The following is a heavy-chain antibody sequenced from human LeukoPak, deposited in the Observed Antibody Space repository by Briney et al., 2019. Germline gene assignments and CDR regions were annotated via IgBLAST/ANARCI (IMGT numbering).Heavy chain of an antibody. CDR1: GYTFTGYY. V-gene: IGHV1-2*02. D-gene: IGHD3-22*01. J-gene: IGHJ4*02. CDR2: INPNSGGT. CDR3: ARDLGVYDSSGYYPDY. Sequence: ASVKVSCKASGYTFTGYYMHWVRQAPGQGLEWMGWINPNSGGTNYAQKFQGRVTMTRGTSISTAYMELSRLRSDDTAVYYCARDLGVYDSSGYYPDYWGQGTLVTVSS.